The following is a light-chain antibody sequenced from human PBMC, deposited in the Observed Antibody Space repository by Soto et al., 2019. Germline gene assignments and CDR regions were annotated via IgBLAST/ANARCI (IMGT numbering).Light chain of an antibody. CDR1: QSILTSSNNQNC. Sequence: DIVMTQSPDSLALSLGEGATIKCMSSQSILTSSNNQNCLAWYPPKQGKPPKLLIYWASNRESGVPDRFSGSVSGTDCTLPISRLQAEDVYTDYCQHYHSIPWTFGQGTKVDIK. V-gene: IGKV4-1*01. J-gene: IGKJ1*01. CDR3: QHYHSIPWT. CDR2: WAS.